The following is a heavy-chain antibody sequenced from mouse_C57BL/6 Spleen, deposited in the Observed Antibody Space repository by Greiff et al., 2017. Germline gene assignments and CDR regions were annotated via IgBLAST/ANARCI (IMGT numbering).Heavy chain of an antibody. J-gene: IGHJ2*01. CDR2: IDPEDGET. Sequence: DVQLQESGAELVKPGASVKLSCTASGFNIKDYYMHWVKQRTEQGLEWIGRIDPEDGETKYAPKFQGKATITADTSSNTAYLQLSSLTSEDTAVYYCAIPITTVVALDYWGQGTTLTVSS. CDR3: AIPITTVVALDY. CDR1: GFNIKDYY. V-gene: IGHV14-2*01. D-gene: IGHD1-1*01.